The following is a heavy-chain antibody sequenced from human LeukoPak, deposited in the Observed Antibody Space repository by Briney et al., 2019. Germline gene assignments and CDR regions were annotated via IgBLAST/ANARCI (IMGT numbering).Heavy chain of an antibody. Sequence: GASLKVSCKVSGYTLTELSMHWVRQAPGKGGGWMGGFDPEDGETIYAQKFRGRVTMTEDTSTDTAYMELSSLRSEDTAVYSCATIFCSGGSCYGKTAFDYWGQGTLVTVSS. CDR3: ATIFCSGGSCYGKTAFDY. CDR1: GYTLTELS. D-gene: IGHD2-15*01. CDR2: FDPEDGET. V-gene: IGHV1-24*01. J-gene: IGHJ4*02.